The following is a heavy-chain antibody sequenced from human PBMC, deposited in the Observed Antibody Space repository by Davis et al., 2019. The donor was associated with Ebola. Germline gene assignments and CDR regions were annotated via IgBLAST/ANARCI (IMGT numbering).Heavy chain of an antibody. CDR2: IYQSGST. Sequence: MPSETLSLTCAVSGGSISSGGYSWSWIRQPPGKGLEWIGYIYQSGSTYYNPSLKSRVTISVDRSKNQFSLKLSSVTAADTAVYYCARGKPFGSSFWFDPWGQGTLVTVSS. D-gene: IGHD6-13*01. J-gene: IGHJ5*02. CDR3: ARGKPFGSSFWFDP. V-gene: IGHV4-30-2*01. CDR1: GGSISSGGYS.